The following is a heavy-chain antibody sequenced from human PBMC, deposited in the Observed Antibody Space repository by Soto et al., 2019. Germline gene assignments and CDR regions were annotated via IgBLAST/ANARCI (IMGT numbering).Heavy chain of an antibody. CDR1: GFTFSSYA. CDR2: ISYDGSNK. CDR3: ARDRGSSSPVFWFDP. J-gene: IGHJ5*02. D-gene: IGHD6-6*01. Sequence: QVQLVESGGGVVQPGRSLRLSCAASGFTFSSYAMHWVRQAPGKGLERVAVISYDGSNKYYADPVKGRFTISRDNSKNTLYLQMNSLRAEDTAVYYCARDRGSSSPVFWFDPWGQGTLVTVSS. V-gene: IGHV3-30-3*01.